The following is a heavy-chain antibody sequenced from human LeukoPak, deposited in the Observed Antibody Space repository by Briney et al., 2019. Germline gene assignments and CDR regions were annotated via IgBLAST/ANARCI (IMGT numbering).Heavy chain of an antibody. CDR2: MNPNSGNT. Sequence: ASVKVSCKASGYTFTSYDINWVRQATGQGLEWMGWMNPNSGNTGYAQKFQGRDTNTRTTSTSTAYMELSSLRSEDTAVYYCARGRYWFDPWGQGTLVTVSS. CDR1: GYTFTSYD. V-gene: IGHV1-8*03. CDR3: ARGRYWFDP. J-gene: IGHJ5*02.